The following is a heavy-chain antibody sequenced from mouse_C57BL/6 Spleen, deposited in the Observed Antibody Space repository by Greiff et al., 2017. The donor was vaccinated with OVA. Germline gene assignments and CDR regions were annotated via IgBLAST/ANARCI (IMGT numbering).Heavy chain of an antibody. CDR3: ARSLLLVDY. V-gene: IGHV1-61*01. CDR1: GYTFTSYW. CDR2: IYPSDSET. D-gene: IGHD2-1*01. Sequence: VQLQQPGAELVRPGSSVKLSCKASGYTFTSYWMDWVKQRPGQGLEWIGNIYPSDSETHYNQKFKDKATLTVDKSSSTAYMQLSSLTSEDSAVYYCARSLLLVDYWGQGTSVTVSS. J-gene: IGHJ4*01.